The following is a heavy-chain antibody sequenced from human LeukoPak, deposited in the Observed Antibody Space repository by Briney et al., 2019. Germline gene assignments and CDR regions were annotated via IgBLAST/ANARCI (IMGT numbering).Heavy chain of an antibody. Sequence: SETLSLTCTVSGGSISSYYWSWIRQPPGKGLEWIGYIYYSGSTNYNPSLKSRVTISVDTSKNQFSLKLSSVTAADTAVYYCVTYSSGWYAGAFDIWGQGTMVTVSS. CDR1: GGSISSYY. J-gene: IGHJ3*02. V-gene: IGHV4-59*08. CDR3: VTYSSGWYAGAFDI. D-gene: IGHD6-19*01. CDR2: IYYSGST.